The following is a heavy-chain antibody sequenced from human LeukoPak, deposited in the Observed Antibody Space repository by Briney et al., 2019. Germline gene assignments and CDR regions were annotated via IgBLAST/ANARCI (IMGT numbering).Heavy chain of an antibody. Sequence: PGGSLRLSCAASGFSFSNYAMSWVRQAPARGLEWVSSLRGDGDTFYADSVKGRFTISRDSPKSTLYLQMSSLRAEDTAVYYCAKGPTGGCSGATCYIMDVWGRGTTVTVSS. CDR2: LRGDGDT. J-gene: IGHJ6*04. CDR3: AKGPTGGCSGATCYIMDV. D-gene: IGHD2-2*02. CDR1: GFSFSNYA. V-gene: IGHV3-23*01.